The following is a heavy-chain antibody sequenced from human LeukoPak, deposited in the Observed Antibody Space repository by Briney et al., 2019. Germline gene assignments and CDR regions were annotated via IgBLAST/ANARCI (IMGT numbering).Heavy chain of an antibody. J-gene: IGHJ6*03. V-gene: IGHV3-21*01. D-gene: IGHD4-23*01. CDR1: GFTFSTNS. CDR2: IGISSSHT. Sequence: GGSLRLSCAASGFTFSTNSMNWVRQAPGKGLEWVSSIGISSSHTFYADSVKGRFTISRDNAENSVYLQMNSLRAEDTAEYYCAKDLTTVATPYYYYYMDVWGKGTTVTVSS. CDR3: AKDLTTVATPYYYYYMDV.